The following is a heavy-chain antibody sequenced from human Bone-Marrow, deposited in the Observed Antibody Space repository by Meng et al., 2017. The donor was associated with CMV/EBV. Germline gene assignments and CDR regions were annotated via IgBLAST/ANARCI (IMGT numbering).Heavy chain of an antibody. CDR3: AGSDFWSGLPYK. J-gene: IGHJ4*02. CDR1: GGSISSGDYY. V-gene: IGHV4-30-4*08. D-gene: IGHD3-3*01. CDR2: IYYSGST. Sequence: LRLSCTVSGGSISSGDYYWSWIRQPPGKGLEWIGYIYYSGSTYYNPSLKSRVTISVDTSKNQFSLKLSSVTAADTAVYYYAGSDFWSGLPYKWGQGTLVTVSS.